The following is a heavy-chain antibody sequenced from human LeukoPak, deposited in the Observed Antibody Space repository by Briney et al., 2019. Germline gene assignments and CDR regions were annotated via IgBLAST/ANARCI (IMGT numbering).Heavy chain of an antibody. CDR3: AKDRYYDILTGYYPDAFDI. J-gene: IGHJ3*02. CDR1: RFTFSNYA. CDR2: ITTDVAT. Sequence: GGSLRLSCAASRFTFSNYAITWVRQAPGKGLDWVSTITTDVATYYADSVKGRFTISRDNSKNTVDLQMNSLRAEDTAVYYCAKDRYYDILTGYYPDAFDIWGQGTMVTVSS. V-gene: IGHV3-23*01. D-gene: IGHD3-9*01.